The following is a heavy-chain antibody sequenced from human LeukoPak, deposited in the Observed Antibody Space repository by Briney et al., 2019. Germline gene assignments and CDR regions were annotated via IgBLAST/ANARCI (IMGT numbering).Heavy chain of an antibody. V-gene: IGHV1-18*01. Sequence: GASVKVSCKASGYTFTSYGISWVRQAPGQGLEWMGWISAYNGSTNYAQKLQGRVTMTTDTSTSTAYMELRSLRSDDTAVYYCARYPLYCSSTSCFTDPTPFDYWGQGTLVTVSS. D-gene: IGHD2-2*02. CDR2: ISAYNGST. CDR3: ARYPLYCSSTSCFTDPTPFDY. CDR1: GYTFTSYG. J-gene: IGHJ4*02.